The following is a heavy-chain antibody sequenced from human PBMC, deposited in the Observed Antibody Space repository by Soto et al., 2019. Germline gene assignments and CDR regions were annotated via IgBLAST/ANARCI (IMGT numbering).Heavy chain of an antibody. CDR2: IDYTGNT. CDR1: GGSISRSSYY. Sequence: LSLTCTVSGGSISRSSYYWGCIRQPPGKGLEWIASIDYTGNTFYNPSLTSRVTISVDTSKNQFSLKVTSVTAADTAVYYCARINKGYGTDSRGPGTLGTVSS. CDR3: ARINKGYGTDS. J-gene: IGHJ4*02. V-gene: IGHV4-39*01. D-gene: IGHD5-18*01.